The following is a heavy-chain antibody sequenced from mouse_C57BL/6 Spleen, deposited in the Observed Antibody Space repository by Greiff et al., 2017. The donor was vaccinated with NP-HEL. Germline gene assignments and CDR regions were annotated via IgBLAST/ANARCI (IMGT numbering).Heavy chain of an antibody. D-gene: IGHD1-1*01. CDR3: ARRDYGSSYRFAY. CDR1: GYSFTGYY. V-gene: IGHV1-42*01. Sequence: VQLQQSGPELVKPGASVKISCKASGYSFTGYYMNWVKQSPEKSLEWIGEINPSTGGTTYNQKFKAKATLTVDKSSSTAYMQLKSLTSEDSAVYYCARRDYGSSYRFAYWGQGTLVTVSA. J-gene: IGHJ3*01. CDR2: INPSTGGT.